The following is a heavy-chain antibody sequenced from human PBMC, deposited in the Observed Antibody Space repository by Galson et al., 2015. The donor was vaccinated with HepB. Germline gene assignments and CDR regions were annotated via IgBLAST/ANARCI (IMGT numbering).Heavy chain of an antibody. CDR1: GYTFTHYG. Sequence: SVKVSCKVSGYTFTHYGVIWVRQAPGQGLEWMGWISPYNGNTNYAQKFQGSVTMTTDTSATTAYLALRSLRSDDTAVYYCARGPPYFDFWSGYPPMDVWGQGTTVTVSS. J-gene: IGHJ6*02. CDR3: ARGPPYFDFWSGYPPMDV. V-gene: IGHV1-18*01. D-gene: IGHD3-3*01. CDR2: ISPYNGNT.